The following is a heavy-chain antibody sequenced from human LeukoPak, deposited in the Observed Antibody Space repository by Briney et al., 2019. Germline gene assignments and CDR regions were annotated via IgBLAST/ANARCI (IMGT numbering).Heavy chain of an antibody. CDR3: ARPRWAGTVYFDY. CDR1: GGTFSSYA. J-gene: IGHJ4*02. CDR2: IIPILGIA. V-gene: IGHV1-69*04. D-gene: IGHD6-19*01. Sequence: SVKVSRKASGGTFSSYAISWVRQAPGQGLEWMGRIIPILGIANYAQKFQGRVTITADKSTSTAYMELSSLRSEDTAVYYCARPRWAGTVYFDYWGQGTLVTVSS.